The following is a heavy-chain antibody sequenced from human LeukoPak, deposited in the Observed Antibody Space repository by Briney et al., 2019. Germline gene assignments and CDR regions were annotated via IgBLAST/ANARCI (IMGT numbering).Heavy chain of an antibody. CDR1: GGSFSGYY. V-gene: IGHV4-34*01. J-gene: IGHJ6*02. D-gene: IGHD3-10*01. CDR2: INHSGST. CDR3: ARRVPMVRGVYGMDV. Sequence: SETLSLTCAVSGGSFSGYYWSWIRQPPGKGLEWIGEINHSGSTNYNPSLKSRVTISVDTSKNQFSLKLSSVTAADTAVYYCARRVPMVRGVYGMDVWGQGTTVTVSS.